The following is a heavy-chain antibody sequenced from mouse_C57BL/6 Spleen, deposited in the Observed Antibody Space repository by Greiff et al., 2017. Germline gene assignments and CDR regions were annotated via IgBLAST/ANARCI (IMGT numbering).Heavy chain of an antibody. CDR2: IYPGDGDT. D-gene: IGHD3-1*01. J-gene: IGHJ2*01. V-gene: IGHV1-82*01. CDR3: ARSGEGLDY. Sequence: VQLQQSGPELVKPGASVKISCKASGYAFSSSWMNWVKQRPGKGLEWIGRIYPGDGDTNYNGKFKGKATLTADKSSSTAYMQLSSLTSEDSAVYCCARSGEGLDYWGQGTTLTVSS. CDR1: GYAFSSSW.